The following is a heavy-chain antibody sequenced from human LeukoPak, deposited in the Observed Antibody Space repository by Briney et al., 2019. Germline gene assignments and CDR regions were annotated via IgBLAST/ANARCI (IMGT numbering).Heavy chain of an antibody. CDR1: GGSISNYY. CDR3: ARGGRYCSGGSCHLPEY. V-gene: IGHV4-59*01. CDR2: ISSSGST. D-gene: IGHD2-15*01. Sequence: PSETLSLTCSVSGGSISNYYWSWIRQPPGKGLEWIGYISSSGSTNYNPSLKSRVTISVDTSKNQFSLKLSSVTAADTAVYYCARGGRYCSGGSCHLPEYWGQGTLVTVSS. J-gene: IGHJ4*02.